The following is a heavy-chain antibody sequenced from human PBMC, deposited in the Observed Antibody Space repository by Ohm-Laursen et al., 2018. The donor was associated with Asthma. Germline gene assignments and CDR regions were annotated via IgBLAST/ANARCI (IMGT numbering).Heavy chain of an antibody. Sequence: SLRLSCAASGFTVSSNYMSWVRQAPGKGLEWVSVIYSGGSTYYADSVKGRFTISRDNSKNTLYLQMNSLRAEDTAVYYCARDGSRDGPSHAFDIWGQGTMVTVSS. CDR2: IYSGGST. J-gene: IGHJ3*02. V-gene: IGHV3-53*01. CDR3: ARDGSRDGPSHAFDI. D-gene: IGHD5-24*01. CDR1: GFTVSSNY.